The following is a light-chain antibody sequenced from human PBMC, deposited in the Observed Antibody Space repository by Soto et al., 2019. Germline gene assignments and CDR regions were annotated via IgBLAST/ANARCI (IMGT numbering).Light chain of an antibody. V-gene: IGLV2-8*01. Sequence: QSALTQPPSASGSPGQSVTISCTGTSSDVGAYKYVSWYQQYPGKAPKLMIYEASKRPSGVPDRFSGSKSGNTAALTVSGLAAEDEADYYCTSHVGSDIGVFGGGTQLTVL. J-gene: IGLJ3*02. CDR2: EAS. CDR3: TSHVGSDIGV. CDR1: SSDVGAYKY.